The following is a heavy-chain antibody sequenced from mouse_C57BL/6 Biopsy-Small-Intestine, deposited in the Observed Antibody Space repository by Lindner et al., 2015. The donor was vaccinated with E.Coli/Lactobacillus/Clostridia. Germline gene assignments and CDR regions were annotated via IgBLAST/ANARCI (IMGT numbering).Heavy chain of an antibody. D-gene: IGHD1-1*01. J-gene: IGHJ2*01. V-gene: IGHV1-82*01. CDR3: AKEEFYYYGRGRYFDY. CDR2: IYPGNGDT. Sequence: VQLQESGPELVKPGASVKISCKASGYAFSSSWMNWVKQRPEKGLEWIGRIYPGNGDTNYNGNFKGKATLTTDKSSSTAYMQLSSLTSEDSAVYFCAKEEFYYYGRGRYFDYWGQGTTLTVSS. CDR1: GYAFSSSW.